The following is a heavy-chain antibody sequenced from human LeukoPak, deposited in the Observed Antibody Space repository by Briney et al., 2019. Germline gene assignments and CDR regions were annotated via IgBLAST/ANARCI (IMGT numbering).Heavy chain of an antibody. D-gene: IGHD2-2*01. CDR1: GFIVSSNH. J-gene: IGHJ4*02. CDR3: ARQVECVSGRYCSSSSPPHLFDY. CDR2: IYRGGST. V-gene: IGHV3-53*01. Sequence: GGSLRLSCAVSGFIVSSNHMSWVRQAPGKGLEWVSVIYRGGSTAYADSVKGRFTISRDNSKNTLYLQMNSLRVEDTAVYYCARQVECVSGRYCSSSSPPHLFDYWGQGTLVTVSS.